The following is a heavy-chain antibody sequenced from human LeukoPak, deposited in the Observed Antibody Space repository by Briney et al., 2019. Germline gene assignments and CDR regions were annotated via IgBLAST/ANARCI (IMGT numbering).Heavy chain of an antibody. J-gene: IGHJ4*02. D-gene: IGHD3-22*01. CDR1: GGSISSYY. CDR2: IYYSGST. V-gene: IGHV4-59*01. Sequence: SETLSLTCTVSGGSISSYYWSWIRQPLGKGLEWIGYIYYSGSTNYNPSLKSRVTISVDTSKNQFSLKLSSVTAADTAVYYCAFYYYDSSGYYSDDYWGQGTLVTVSS. CDR3: AFYYYDSSGYYSDDY.